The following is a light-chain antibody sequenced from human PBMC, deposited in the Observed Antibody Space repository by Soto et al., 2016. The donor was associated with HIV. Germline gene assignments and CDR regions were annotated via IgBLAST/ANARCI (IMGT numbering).Light chain of an antibody. J-gene: IGLJ2*01. V-gene: IGLV3-21*03. CDR2: DDR. CDR3: QVWDSSSDLVV. CDR1: NIGGKS. Sequence: SYELTQPPSVSVAPGKTARITCGGNNIGGKSVHWYQQKPGQAPVVVVYDDRDRPSGIPERFSASNSGNTATLTINRVEVGDEADYYCQVWDSSSDLVVFGGGTKLTVL.